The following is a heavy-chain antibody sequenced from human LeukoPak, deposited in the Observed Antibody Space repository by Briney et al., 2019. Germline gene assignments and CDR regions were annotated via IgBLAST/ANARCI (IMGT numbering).Heavy chain of an antibody. Sequence: GESLKISCKGSGYSFTRSWIGWVRQMPGKGLEWMGVIYPGDSDTRYSPSFQGQVTISADKSISTAYLQWSSLKASDTAMYYCARSYGYCSSTSCPRGAFDIWGQGTMFTVSS. CDR2: IYPGDSDT. CDR1: GYSFTRSW. V-gene: IGHV5-51*01. D-gene: IGHD2-2*01. CDR3: ARSYGYCSSTSCPRGAFDI. J-gene: IGHJ3*02.